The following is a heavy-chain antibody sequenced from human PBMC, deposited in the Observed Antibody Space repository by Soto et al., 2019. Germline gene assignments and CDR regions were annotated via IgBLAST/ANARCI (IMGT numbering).Heavy chain of an antibody. CDR1: GFTFSNAW. CDR3: TTDVGYYGSGSYNY. CDR2: IKSKTDGGTT. D-gene: IGHD3-10*01. J-gene: IGHJ4*02. Sequence: GGSLRLSCAASGFTFSNAWMSWVRQAPGKGLEWVGRIKSKTDGGTTDYAAPVKGRFTISRDESKNTLYLQRNSLKTEDAAVYYCTTDVGYYGSGSYNYWGQGTLVTVSS. V-gene: IGHV3-15*01.